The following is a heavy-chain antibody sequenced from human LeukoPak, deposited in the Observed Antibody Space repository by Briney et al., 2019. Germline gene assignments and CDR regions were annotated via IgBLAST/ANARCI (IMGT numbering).Heavy chain of an antibody. Sequence: GGSLRLSCAASGFTFSSYWMHWVRQAPGKGLVWVSRIDSDGSSTSYADSVKGRFTISRDNAKNTLYLQMNSLRAEDTAVYYCAMGPYYYDSSGYYYWGQGTLVTVSS. D-gene: IGHD3-22*01. V-gene: IGHV3-74*01. CDR1: GFTFSSYW. CDR3: AMGPYYYDSSGYYY. J-gene: IGHJ4*02. CDR2: IDSDGSST.